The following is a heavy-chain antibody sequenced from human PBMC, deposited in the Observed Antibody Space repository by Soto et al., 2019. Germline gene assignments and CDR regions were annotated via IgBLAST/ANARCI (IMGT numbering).Heavy chain of an antibody. D-gene: IGHD2-15*01. Sequence: QVQLVESGGGLVKPGGSLRLSCAASGFTFSDYYMSWIRQAPGMGLEWVSYVSSTTSDTNYADSVKGRFTISRDNVKNSVYLQMNSLRAEDTAVYYCARGGNWFDGYWGQGTLVTVSS. CDR2: VSSTTSDT. CDR1: GFTFSDYY. J-gene: IGHJ4*02. V-gene: IGHV3-11*05. CDR3: ARGGNWFDGY.